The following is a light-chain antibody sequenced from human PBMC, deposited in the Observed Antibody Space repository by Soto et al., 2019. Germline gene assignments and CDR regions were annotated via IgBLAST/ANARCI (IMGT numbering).Light chain of an antibody. J-gene: IGKJ1*01. V-gene: IGKV1-5*03. CDR3: QHYNSYSEA. Sequence: DIQMTQSPSTLSGSVGDRVTITCRASQTISSWLAWYQQKPGKAPKLLIDKASTLKSGVPSRFSGSGSGTEFTLTIRSLQPDDFATYYCQHYNSYSEAFGQGTKVEL. CDR2: KAS. CDR1: QTISSW.